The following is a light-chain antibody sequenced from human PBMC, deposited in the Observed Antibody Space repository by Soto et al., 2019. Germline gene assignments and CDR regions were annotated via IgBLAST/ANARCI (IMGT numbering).Light chain of an antibody. Sequence: ILTTKSPATKFVSPGERAPRLCRASQSVSNNLAWYKQKTGQAPRLLIYGTSTRATGIPARLSSSGSGTEFTLNINSLQSEDSAVYYCQQHNQSPITFGQGTQVDI. CDR2: GTS. J-gene: IGKJ5*01. CDR3: QQHNQSPIT. V-gene: IGKV3-15*01. CDR1: QSVSNN.